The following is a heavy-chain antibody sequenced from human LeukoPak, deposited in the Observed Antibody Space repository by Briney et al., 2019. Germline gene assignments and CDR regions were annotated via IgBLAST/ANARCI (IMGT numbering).Heavy chain of an antibody. CDR3: ARADGYGDYDFDY. Sequence: GGSLRLSCAASGFTFSSYSMNWVRQAPGKGLEWVSYISSSSSTIYYADSVKGRFTISRDNAKNSLYLQMNSLGAEDTAVYYCARADGYGDYDFDYWGQGTLVTVSS. D-gene: IGHD4-17*01. V-gene: IGHV3-48*01. J-gene: IGHJ4*02. CDR1: GFTFSSYS. CDR2: ISSSSSTI.